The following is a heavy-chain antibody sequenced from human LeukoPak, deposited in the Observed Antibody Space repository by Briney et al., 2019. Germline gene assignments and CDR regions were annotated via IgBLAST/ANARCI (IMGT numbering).Heavy chain of an antibody. Sequence: NXGGGGSTYAQKQKFQGRVTMTRDTSTSTLYMELSSLSSEDTAVYYCARDHYYGSGSSYGGPDYWGQGTLVTVSS. J-gene: IGHJ4*02. V-gene: IGHV1-46*01. D-gene: IGHD3-10*01. CDR2: NXGGGGS. CDR3: ARDHYYGSGSSYGGPDY.